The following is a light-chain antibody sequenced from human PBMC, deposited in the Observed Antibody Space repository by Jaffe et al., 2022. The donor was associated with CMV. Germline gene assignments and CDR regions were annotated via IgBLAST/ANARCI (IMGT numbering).Light chain of an antibody. V-gene: IGKV1-5*03. J-gene: IGKJ4*01. CDR1: QNIASW. CDR2: KAS. Sequence: DIQMTQSPSTLSASLGDRVTITCRASQNIASWLAWYQLNPGKAPMLLIYKASILKSGVPSRFSGSGSGTEFTLTISSLQPDDFATYSCQQYMTYPLTFAGGTRVEIK. CDR3: QQYMTYPLT.